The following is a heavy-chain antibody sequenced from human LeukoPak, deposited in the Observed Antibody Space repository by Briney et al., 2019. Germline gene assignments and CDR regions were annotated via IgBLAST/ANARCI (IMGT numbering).Heavy chain of an antibody. V-gene: IGHV3-64*02. J-gene: IGHJ3*01. CDR2: TSGNGGTA. D-gene: IGHD2-2*01. CDR1: AFTFSNYA. Sequence: GGSLRLSCAASAFTFSNYAMSWVRQAPGKGLEYVATTSGNGGTAYHADSVKGRFSISRDNSKNTLYLQVDSPRDEDMAVYYCARVPRPCGASTSCQGAFDVWGQGTMVTVSS. CDR3: ARVPRPCGASTSCQGAFDV.